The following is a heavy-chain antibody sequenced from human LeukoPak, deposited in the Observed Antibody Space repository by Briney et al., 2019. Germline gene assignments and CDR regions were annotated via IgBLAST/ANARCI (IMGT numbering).Heavy chain of an antibody. D-gene: IGHD1-14*01. V-gene: IGHV1-2*02. CDR2: INPNSGGT. J-gene: IGHJ6*03. CDR1: GYTLTGYY. Sequence: GASVKVSCKASGYTLTGYYMHWVRQAPGQGLEWMGWINPNSGGTNYAQKFQGRVTMTRDTSISTAYMELSRLRSDDTAVYYCARDPEGASYYYYYMDVWGKGTTVTVSS. CDR3: ARDPEGASYYYYYMDV.